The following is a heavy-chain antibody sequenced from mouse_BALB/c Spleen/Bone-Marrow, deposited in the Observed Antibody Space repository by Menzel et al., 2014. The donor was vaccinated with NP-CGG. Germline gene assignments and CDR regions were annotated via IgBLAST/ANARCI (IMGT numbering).Heavy chain of an antibody. D-gene: IGHD2-3*01. CDR1: GYTFTSYW. J-gene: IGHJ4*01. Sequence: VHLVESGAELVKPGAPVKLSCKASGYTFTSYWMNWVKQRPGRGLEWIGRIDPSDSETHYSQKFKDKATLTVDKSSSTAYIQLSSLTSEDSAVYYCARALGDGYYYAMDYWGQGTSVTVSS. CDR3: ARALGDGYYYAMDY. V-gene: IGHV1-69*02. CDR2: IDPSDSET.